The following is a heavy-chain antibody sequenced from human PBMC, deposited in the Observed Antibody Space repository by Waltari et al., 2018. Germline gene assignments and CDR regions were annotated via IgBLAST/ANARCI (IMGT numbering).Heavy chain of an antibody. V-gene: IGHV1-69-2*01. Sequence: EVQLVQSGAEVKKPGATVKISCKASGYTFTDYYMHWVQQAPGKGLEWMGRFDAVDCEKIKEEKFQGRVTITAETATETDYMELSSLRAEDTDMYYCATDQIVVVPAARNYYYMDVWGKGTTVTVSS. CDR3: ATDQIVVVPAARNYYYMDV. J-gene: IGHJ6*03. CDR1: GYTFTDYY. D-gene: IGHD2-2*01. CDR2: FDAVDCEK.